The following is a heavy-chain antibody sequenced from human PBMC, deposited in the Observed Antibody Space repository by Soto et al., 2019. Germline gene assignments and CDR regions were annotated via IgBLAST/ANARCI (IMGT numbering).Heavy chain of an antibody. V-gene: IGHV3-64D*06. CDR2: ISYGGGGS. J-gene: IGHJ4*02. CDR1: GHTFIMYT. D-gene: IGHD6-19*01. Sequence: TLTCAPWGHTFIMYTKLSVLPATGKGPEYVPAISYGGGGSCYGDSVKSRFTISRDGPKNTLYLQMSNLRAEDTVVYYGVRGYSSGWSESYWGQGTRVTVSS. CDR3: VRGYSSGWSESY.